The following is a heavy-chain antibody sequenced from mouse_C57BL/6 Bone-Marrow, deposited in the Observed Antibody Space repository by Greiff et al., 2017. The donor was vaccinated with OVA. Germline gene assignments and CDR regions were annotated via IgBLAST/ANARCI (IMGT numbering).Heavy chain of an antibody. J-gene: IGHJ2*01. CDR1: GYSITSGYY. CDR2: ISYDGSN. D-gene: IGHD1-1*01. V-gene: IGHV3-6*01. CDR3: ARLFITTEEDY. Sequence: EVKLMESGPGLVKPSQSLSLTCSVTGYSITSGYYWNWIRQFPGNKLEWMGYISYDGSNNYNPSLKNRISITRDTSKNQFFLKLNSVTTEDTATYYCARLFITTEEDYWGQGTTLTVSS.